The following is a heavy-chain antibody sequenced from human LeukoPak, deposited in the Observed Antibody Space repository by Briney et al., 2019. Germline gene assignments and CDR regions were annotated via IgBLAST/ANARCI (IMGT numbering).Heavy chain of an antibody. D-gene: IGHD3-3*01. V-gene: IGHV4-38-2*02. CDR2: IYYSGST. Sequence: SETLSLTCTVSGYSISSGYYWGWIRQPPGKGLEWIGSIYYSGSTYYNPSLKSRVTISVDTSKNQFSLKLSSVTAADTAVYYCAREFPAYYDFWSGGGAPAYFDYWGQGTLVTVSS. J-gene: IGHJ4*02. CDR1: GYSISSGYY. CDR3: AREFPAYYDFWSGGGAPAYFDY.